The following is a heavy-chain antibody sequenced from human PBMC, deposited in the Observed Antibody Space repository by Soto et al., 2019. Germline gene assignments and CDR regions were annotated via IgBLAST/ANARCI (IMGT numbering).Heavy chain of an antibody. CDR2: ISSSSSYI. J-gene: IGHJ6*02. CDR1: GFTFSSYS. CDR3: ARAVVTIFGVVIYYYYGMDV. Sequence: GGSLRLSCAASGFTFSSYSMNWVRQAPGKGLEWVSSISSSSSYIYYADSVKGRFTISRDNAKNSLYLQMNSLRAEDTAVYYCARAVVTIFGVVIYYYYGMDVWGQGTTVTVSS. V-gene: IGHV3-21*01. D-gene: IGHD3-3*01.